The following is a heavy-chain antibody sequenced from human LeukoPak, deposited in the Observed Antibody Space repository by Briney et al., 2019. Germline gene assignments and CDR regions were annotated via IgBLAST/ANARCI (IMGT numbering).Heavy chain of an antibody. CDR3: ATENFGLGSPFDP. Sequence: ASVKVSCKVAGYTLNEVSMHWVRQAPGKGLEWMGGFDPEDGERIYAQKFQGRVTMTEDTSTGTAYMGLSSLTSEDTAMYYCATENFGLGSPFDPWGQGTLVTVSS. J-gene: IGHJ5*02. V-gene: IGHV1-24*01. CDR1: GYTLNEVS. D-gene: IGHD3-16*01. CDR2: FDPEDGER.